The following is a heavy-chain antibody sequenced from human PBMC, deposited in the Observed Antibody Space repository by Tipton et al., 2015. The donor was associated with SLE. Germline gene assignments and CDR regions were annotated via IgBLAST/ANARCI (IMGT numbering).Heavy chain of an antibody. CDR1: GYTFTDYY. D-gene: IGHD3-22*01. J-gene: IGHJ4*02. CDR3: ARDQFHESSGGYYGAARGTGDY. V-gene: IGHV1-2*02. CDR2: INPNSGGT. Sequence: QSGPEVKKPGASVKVSCKASGYTFTDYYVHWVRQAPGQGLEWMGWINPNSGGTNCAQKFQGRVTLTRDTSISTAYMELSSLRSDDTAVYYCARDQFHESSGGYYGAARGTGDYWGQGTLVTVSS.